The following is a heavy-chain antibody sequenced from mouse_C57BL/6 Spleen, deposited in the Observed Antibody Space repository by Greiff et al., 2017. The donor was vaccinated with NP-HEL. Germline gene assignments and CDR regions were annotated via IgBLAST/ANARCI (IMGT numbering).Heavy chain of an antibody. CDR1: GYTFTDYE. V-gene: IGHV1-15*01. CDR3: TRVYDESWYFDV. CDR2: IDPETGGT. D-gene: IGHD2-12*01. Sequence: QVQLQQSGAELVRPGASVTLSCKASGYTFTDYEMHWVKQTPVHGLEWIGAIDPETGGTAYNQKFKGKAILTADKSSSTAYMELRSLTSEDSAVYYCTRVYDESWYFDVWGTGTTVTVSS. J-gene: IGHJ1*03.